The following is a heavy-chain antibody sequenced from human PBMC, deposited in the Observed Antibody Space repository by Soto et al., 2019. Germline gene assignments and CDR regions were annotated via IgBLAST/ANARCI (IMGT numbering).Heavy chain of an antibody. J-gene: IGHJ3*02. CDR3: ARDKVTGDAFDI. Sequence: SETLSLTCTVSGGSISSGDYYWSWIRQPPGKGLEWIGYIYYSGSTYYNPSLKSRVTISVDTSKNQFSLKLSSVTAADTAVYYCARDKVTGDAFDIRGQGTMVTVSS. V-gene: IGHV4-30-4*01. D-gene: IGHD2-21*02. CDR2: IYYSGST. CDR1: GGSISSGDYY.